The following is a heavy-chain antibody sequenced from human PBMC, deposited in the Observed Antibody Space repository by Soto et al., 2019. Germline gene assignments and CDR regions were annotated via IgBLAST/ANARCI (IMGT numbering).Heavy chain of an antibody. CDR3: ARGRSMVRGVIPLPSYGMDV. CDR2: TYYRSKWYN. Sequence: SQTLSLTCAISGDSVSSNSAAWNWIRQSPSRGLEWLGRTYYRSKWYNDYAVSVKSRITINPDTSKNQFFLQLNSVTPEDTAVYYCARGRSMVRGVIPLPSYGMDVWGQGTTVTVSS. J-gene: IGHJ6*02. CDR1: GDSVSSNSAA. D-gene: IGHD3-10*01. V-gene: IGHV6-1*01.